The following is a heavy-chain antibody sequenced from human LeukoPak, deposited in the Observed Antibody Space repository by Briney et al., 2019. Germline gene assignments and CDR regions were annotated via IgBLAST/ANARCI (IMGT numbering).Heavy chain of an antibody. D-gene: IGHD2-21*02. CDR1: GFTFSPCA. J-gene: IGHJ2*01. CDR2: ISYDGTDK. V-gene: IGHV3-30*04. CDR3: ARHGPSDSDWYFDL. Sequence: PGGSLRLSCAASGFTFSPCAMYWVRQAPGKGLGWVAVISYDGTDKYYADFVKGRFTISRDNSKNTLYLQMNSLRAEDTAVYYCARHGPSDSDWYFDLWGRGTLVTVSS.